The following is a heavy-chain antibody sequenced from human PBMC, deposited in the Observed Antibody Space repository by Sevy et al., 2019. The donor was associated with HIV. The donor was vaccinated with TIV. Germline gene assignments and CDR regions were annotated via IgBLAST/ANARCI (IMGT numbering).Heavy chain of an antibody. V-gene: IGHV3-30*02. CDR1: GFTFSSYG. CDR2: IRYDGSNK. Sequence: GGSLRLSYAASGFTFSSYGMHWVRQAPGKGLEWVAFIRYDGSNKYYADSVKGRFTISRDNSKNTLYLQMNSLRAEDTAVYYCAKARSDFWSGYHYFDSWGQGTLVTVSS. J-gene: IGHJ4*02. D-gene: IGHD3-3*01. CDR3: AKARSDFWSGYHYFDS.